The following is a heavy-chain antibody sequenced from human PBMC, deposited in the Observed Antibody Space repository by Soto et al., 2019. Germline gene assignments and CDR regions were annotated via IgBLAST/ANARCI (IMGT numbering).Heavy chain of an antibody. CDR1: GDDFISHW. Sequence: GEFLKISCKGSGDDFISHWIGWVRQMPGQGLEWMGIIYPGDSDTRYNPSFQGRVTISADKSSSTAYLKWSTLEDSDTAIYYCARFEATRTTWFRGHNNWFAPWGEGTRVPVSS. D-gene: IGHD3-10*01. J-gene: IGHJ5*02. CDR2: IYPGDSDT. CDR3: ARFEATRTTWFRGHNNWFAP. V-gene: IGHV5-51*01.